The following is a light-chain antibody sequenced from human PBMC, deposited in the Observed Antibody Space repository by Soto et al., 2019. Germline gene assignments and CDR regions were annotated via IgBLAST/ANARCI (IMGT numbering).Light chain of an antibody. V-gene: IGKV3-20*01. CDR2: ETS. Sequence: EIVLTQSPGTLSLSLGERATLSCRASQSVSSNYLAWYQQKPGQAPRLLIYETSSRATGIPDRFSGSGSGTDFTLIISRMEPEDFAVYYCQQYGNGNSPRYSFGQGTRLEIK. CDR3: QQYGNGNSPRYS. J-gene: IGKJ2*03. CDR1: QSVSSNY.